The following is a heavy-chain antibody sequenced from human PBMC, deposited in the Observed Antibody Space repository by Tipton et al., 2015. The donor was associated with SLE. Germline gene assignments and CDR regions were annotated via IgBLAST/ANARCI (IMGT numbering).Heavy chain of an antibody. Sequence: TLSLTCTVSGGSISGYYWTWIRQPPGKGLEWIGSIYFSGSTNYNPSLRSRVSMSVDTSKKQQFSLKLSSVTAADTAVYYCARHQRSPHIVVVIDWYFDLWGRGTLVTVSS. V-gene: IGHV4-59*08. J-gene: IGHJ2*01. CDR2: IYFSGST. D-gene: IGHD2-21*01. CDR1: GGSISGYY. CDR3: ARHQRSPHIVVVIDWYFDL.